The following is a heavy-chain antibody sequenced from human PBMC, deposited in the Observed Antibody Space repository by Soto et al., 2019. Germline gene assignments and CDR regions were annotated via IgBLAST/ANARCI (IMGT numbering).Heavy chain of an antibody. CDR3: ARLLTEGATFREDAFDL. J-gene: IGHJ3*01. CDR1: RYTFTSHG. Sequence: QVQLVQSGGDVKTPGASVKVCCTTFRYTFTSHGIAWVRQAPGQGLEWMGWISTFNGKTDYAQKFQGRVTMTADTLTSTVHMELRSLRSDDTAVYYCARLLTEGATFREDAFDLWGQGTKVTVSS. D-gene: IGHD1-26*01. V-gene: IGHV1-18*01. CDR2: ISTFNGKT.